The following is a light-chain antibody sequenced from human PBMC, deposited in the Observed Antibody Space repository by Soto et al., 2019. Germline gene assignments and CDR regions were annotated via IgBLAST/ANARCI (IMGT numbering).Light chain of an antibody. CDR3: SSYTSTSTYV. Sequence: ALTQPASVSGSPGQSITISCTGTSSDVGGYNYVSWYQQHPGKAPKLMIYDVTNRPSGISNRFSGSKSGNTASLTISGLQAEDEADYYCSSYTSTSTYVFGTGTKVTV. J-gene: IGLJ1*01. CDR2: DVT. CDR1: SSDVGGYNY. V-gene: IGLV2-14*01.